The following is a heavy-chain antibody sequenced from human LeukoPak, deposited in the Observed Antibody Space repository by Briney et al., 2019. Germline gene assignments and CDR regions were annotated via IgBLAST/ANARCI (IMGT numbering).Heavy chain of an antibody. CDR3: ARAYGGNSQYFQH. D-gene: IGHD4-23*01. CDR2: IHHSGST. Sequence: SETLSLTRTVSGGSISSYYWGWIRQPPGKGLEWIGSIHHSGSTNYNPSLKSRVTISLDTSKNQFSLKLSSVTAADTAVYYCARAYGGNSQYFQHWGQGTLVTVSS. CDR1: GGSISSYY. V-gene: IGHV4-38-2*02. J-gene: IGHJ1*01.